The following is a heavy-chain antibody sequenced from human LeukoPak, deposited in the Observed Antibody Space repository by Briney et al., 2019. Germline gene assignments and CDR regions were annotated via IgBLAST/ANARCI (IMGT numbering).Heavy chain of an antibody. Sequence: GGSLRLSCAASGFIFRDYYMSWVRQAPGKGLEWISYISGDDNSIYYADSVKGRFTISRDNSKNTLYLQMNSLRAEDTAVYYCASGMDGSGWYFDYWGQGTLVTVSS. CDR2: ISGDDNSI. CDR1: GFIFRDYY. D-gene: IGHD6-19*01. J-gene: IGHJ4*02. V-gene: IGHV3-11*04. CDR3: ASGMDGSGWYFDY.